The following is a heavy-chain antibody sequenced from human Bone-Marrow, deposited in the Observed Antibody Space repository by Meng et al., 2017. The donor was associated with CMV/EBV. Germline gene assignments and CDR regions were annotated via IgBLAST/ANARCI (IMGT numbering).Heavy chain of an antibody. J-gene: IGHJ6*02. V-gene: IGHV3-30-3*01. Sequence: GESLKISCAASGFTFSSYAMHWVRQAPGKGLEWVAVISYDGSNTYYADSVKGRFTISRDNYKNTLYLQMNSLRAEDTAVYYCARDQSSGWYTLQTGYGMDVWGQGNTVTVSS. D-gene: IGHD6-19*01. CDR1: GFTFSSYA. CDR3: ARDQSSGWYTLQTGYGMDV. CDR2: ISYDGSNT.